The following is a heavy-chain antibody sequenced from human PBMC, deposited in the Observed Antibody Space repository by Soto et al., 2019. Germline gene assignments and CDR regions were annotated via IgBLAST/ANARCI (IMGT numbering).Heavy chain of an antibody. CDR1: GGTFSSHT. J-gene: IGHJ2*01. D-gene: IGHD4-17*01. Sequence: QDQLVQSGAEVKKPGSSVKVSCKASGGTFSSHTFSWVRQAPGQGLEWMGRIIPALGTATYAQKVQGRVTITADESATTVYMELNSLRSDDTAVYYCARPDFGDYWYFDLWGRGTLVTVSS. CDR2: IIPALGTA. CDR3: ARPDFGDYWYFDL. V-gene: IGHV1-69*08.